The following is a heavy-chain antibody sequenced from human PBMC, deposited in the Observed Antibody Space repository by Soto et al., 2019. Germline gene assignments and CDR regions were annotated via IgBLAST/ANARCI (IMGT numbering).Heavy chain of an antibody. V-gene: IGHV3-21*05. CDR1: GFTFSSYS. J-gene: IGHJ4*02. D-gene: IGHD2-2*01. CDR3: AREEDCSSTSCFIDY. CDR2: ISSSSSYT. Sequence: PGGSLRLSCAASGFTFSSYSMNWVRQAPGKGLEWVSYISSSSSYTNYADSVKGRFTISRDNAKNSLYLQMNSLRAEDTAVYYCAREEDCSSTSCFIDYWGQGTLVTVSS.